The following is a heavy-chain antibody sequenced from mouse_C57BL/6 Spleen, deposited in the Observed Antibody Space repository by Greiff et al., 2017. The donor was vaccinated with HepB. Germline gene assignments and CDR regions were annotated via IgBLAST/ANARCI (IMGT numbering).Heavy chain of an antibody. Sequence: QVQLQQPGAELVKPGASVKLSCTASGYTFTSYCMQWVKQRPGQGLEWIGEIDPSDSYTNYNQKFKGTATLTVDTSSSTAYMQLSSLTSEDSAVYYCARSDGYYWYFDVWGTGTTVTVSS. CDR3: ARSDGYYWYFDV. J-gene: IGHJ1*03. D-gene: IGHD2-3*01. V-gene: IGHV1-50*01. CDR1: GYTFTSYC. CDR2: IDPSDSYT.